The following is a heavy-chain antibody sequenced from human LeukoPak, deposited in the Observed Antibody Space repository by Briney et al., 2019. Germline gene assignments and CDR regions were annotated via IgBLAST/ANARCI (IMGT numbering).Heavy chain of an antibody. CDR1: GGSFSGYY. CDR2: INHSGST. CDR3: ARLKRTYYYDSSGYSYFQH. D-gene: IGHD3-22*01. Sequence: SETLSLTCAVDGGSFSGYYWSWIRQPPGKGLEWIGDINHSGSTNYNPSLKSRVTISVDTSKNQFSLKLSSVTAADTAVYYCARLKRTYYYDSSGYSYFQHWGQGTLVTVSS. J-gene: IGHJ1*01. V-gene: IGHV4-34*01.